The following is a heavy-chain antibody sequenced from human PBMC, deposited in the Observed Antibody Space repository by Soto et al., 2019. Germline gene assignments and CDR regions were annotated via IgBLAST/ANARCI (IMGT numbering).Heavy chain of an antibody. D-gene: IGHD3-9*01. J-gene: IGHJ3*02. CDR1: GGSISSSSYY. Sequence: SETLSLTCTVSGGSISSSSYYWGWIRQPPGKGLEWIGSIYYSESTYYNTSLKSRVTISVDTSKNQFSLKLSSVTAADTAVYYCARLKSHGRFLLRYFDWPPAEKDAFDIWGQGTMVTVSS. CDR3: ARLKSHGRFLLRYFDWPPAEKDAFDI. CDR2: IYYSEST. V-gene: IGHV4-39*01.